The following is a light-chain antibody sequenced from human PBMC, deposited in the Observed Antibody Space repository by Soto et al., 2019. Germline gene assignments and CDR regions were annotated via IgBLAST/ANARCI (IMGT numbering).Light chain of an antibody. J-gene: IGLJ3*02. CDR3: QAYDNSLGVSVL. CDR1: SSNIGAGYD. CDR2: TTF. Sequence: QSVLTQPPSVSGAPGQTVTIPCSGSSSNIGAGYDVHWYQQLPGTVPKLVIYTTFNRPSGVPGRFSGSKSGTSASLAITGIQAEDEDDYYCQAYDNSLGVSVLFGGGTKLTVL. V-gene: IGLV1-40*01.